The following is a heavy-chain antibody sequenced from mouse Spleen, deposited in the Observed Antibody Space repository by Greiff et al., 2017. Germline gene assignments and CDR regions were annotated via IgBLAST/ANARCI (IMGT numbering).Heavy chain of an antibody. V-gene: IGHV1-77*01. CDR3: ARRSTMITTGYAMDY. CDR1: GYTFTDYV. CDR2: IYPGSGST. D-gene: IGHD2-4*01. J-gene: IGHJ4*01. Sequence: QVHVKQSGPELVKPGASVKMSCKASGYTFTDYVISWVKQRTGQGLEWIGEIYPGSGSTYYNEKFKGKATLTADKSSNTAYMQLSSLTSEDSAVYFCARRSTMITTGYAMDYWGQGTSVTVSS.